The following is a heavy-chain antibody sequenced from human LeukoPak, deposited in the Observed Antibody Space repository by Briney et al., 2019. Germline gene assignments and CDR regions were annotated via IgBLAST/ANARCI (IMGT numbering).Heavy chain of an antibody. CDR3: ARVQVEVVAATPTLDYYYYYMDV. D-gene: IGHD2-15*01. Sequence: PGGSLRLSCAASGFTFSSYAMHWVRQAPGKGLEWVAVISHDGSNKYYADSVKGRFTISRDNSKNTLYLQMNSLRAEDTAVYYCARVQVEVVAATPTLDYYYYYMDVWGKGTTVTVSS. V-gene: IGHV3-30*11. CDR1: GFTFSSYA. CDR2: ISHDGSNK. J-gene: IGHJ6*03.